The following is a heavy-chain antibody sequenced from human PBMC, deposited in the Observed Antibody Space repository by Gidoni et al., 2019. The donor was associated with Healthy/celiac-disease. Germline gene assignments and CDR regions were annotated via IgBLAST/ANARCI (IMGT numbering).Heavy chain of an antibody. D-gene: IGHD6-6*01. CDR3: ARDRIAARPNAFDI. V-gene: IGHV1-18*04. CDR1: GYTFTSYG. CDR2: ISAYNGNT. Sequence: QVQLVQSGAGVQKPGALVKASCMAPGYTFTSYGISWVRQAPGQGLEWVGWISAYNGNTNYAQKLQGRVTMTTDTSTSTAYMELRSLRSDDTAVYYCARDRIAARPNAFDIWGQGTMVTVSS. J-gene: IGHJ3*02.